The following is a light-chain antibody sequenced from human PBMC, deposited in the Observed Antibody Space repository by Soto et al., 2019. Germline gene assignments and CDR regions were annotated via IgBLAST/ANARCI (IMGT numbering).Light chain of an antibody. J-gene: IGLJ1*01. CDR1: SSNIGNNY. CDR2: ENN. CDR3: GTWDSSLSAFYV. V-gene: IGLV1-51*02. Sequence: QSVLTQPPSVSAAPGQKVTISCSGSSSNIGNNYVSWYRQLPGTAPKLLIYENNKRPSGIPDRFSGSKSGTSATLGITGLQTGDEADYYCGTWDSSLSAFYVFGTGTKVTV.